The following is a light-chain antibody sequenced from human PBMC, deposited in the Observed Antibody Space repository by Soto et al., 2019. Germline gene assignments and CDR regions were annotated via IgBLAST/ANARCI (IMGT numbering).Light chain of an antibody. CDR2: WAS. Sequence: DIVMTQSPDSLAVSLGERAAINCRSSQTIFYSSNRKDYLAWYQQKPGQPPRVLIYWASTRESGVPDRFSGSGSGSDFTLTISNLQAEDVGVYYCQQYSTYPWTFGQGTKVEIK. J-gene: IGKJ1*01. CDR1: QTIFYSSNRKDY. CDR3: QQYSTYPWT. V-gene: IGKV4-1*01.